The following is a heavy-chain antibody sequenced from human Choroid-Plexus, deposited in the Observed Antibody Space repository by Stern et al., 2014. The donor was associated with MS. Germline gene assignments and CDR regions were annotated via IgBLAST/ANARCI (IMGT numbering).Heavy chain of an antibody. CDR3: ARGVAGSYYNKWFDP. J-gene: IGHJ5*02. CDR2: VYTSGGT. V-gene: IGHV4-4*07. CDR1: GGAMTTYY. D-gene: IGHD3-10*01. Sequence: QVQLQESGPGLVKPSETLSLTCTVSGGAMTTYYWTWIRQPAGKGLEWIGRVYTSGGTNYNPSLESRVTVSVDTSKTQFYLDLRSVTAADTAVYYCARGVAGSYYNKWFDPWGQGILVTVSS.